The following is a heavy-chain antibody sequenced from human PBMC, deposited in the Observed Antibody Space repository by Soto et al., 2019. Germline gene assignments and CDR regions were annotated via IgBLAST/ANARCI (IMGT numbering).Heavy chain of an antibody. Sequence: GGSLRLSCAASGFSFSSFSLNWVRQAPGKGLEWVSFISSSSSYRYYADSVKGRFTISRDNAKNSLYLQMNSLRAEDTAVYYYARGHDYFDNSLNFDYWGQGALVTVSS. V-gene: IGHV3-21*06. J-gene: IGHJ4*02. CDR1: GFSFSSFS. D-gene: IGHD3-22*01. CDR2: ISSSSSYR. CDR3: ARGHDYFDNSLNFDY.